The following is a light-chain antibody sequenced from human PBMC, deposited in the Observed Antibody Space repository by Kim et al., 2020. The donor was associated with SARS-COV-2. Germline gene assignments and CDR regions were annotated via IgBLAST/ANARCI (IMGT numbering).Light chain of an antibody. V-gene: IGLV2-11*01. J-gene: IGLJ2*01. Sequence: GQSVTISCTGTSSDVGGYNLVSWYQQHPGKVPKLVIYDVSQRSSGVPDRFSGSKSGNTASLTISGLQAEDEADYYCSSYTSSNTVVFGGGTQLTVL. CDR1: SSDVGGYNL. CDR2: DVS. CDR3: SSYTSSNTVV.